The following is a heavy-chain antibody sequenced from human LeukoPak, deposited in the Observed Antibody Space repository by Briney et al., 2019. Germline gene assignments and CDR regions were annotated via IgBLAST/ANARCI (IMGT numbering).Heavy chain of an antibody. D-gene: IGHD6-13*01. CDR3: AKAQGSSSWDNTLARY. CDR1: GFTFSSYA. Sequence: GGSLRLSCAASGFTFSSYAMSWVRQAPGKGLEWVSAISGRGGSTYYADCVKGRFTISRDNSKNTLYLQMNSLRAEDTAVYYCAKAQGSSSWDNTLARYWGQGTLVTVSS. CDR2: ISGRGGST. V-gene: IGHV3-23*01. J-gene: IGHJ4*02.